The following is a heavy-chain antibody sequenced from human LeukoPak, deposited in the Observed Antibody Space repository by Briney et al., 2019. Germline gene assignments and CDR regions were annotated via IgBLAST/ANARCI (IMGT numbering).Heavy chain of an antibody. V-gene: IGHV3-30*02. CDR3: ARGLVGTTSVYFDY. D-gene: IGHD1-26*01. CDR1: GFTFSSYG. Sequence: GGSLRLSCAASGFTFSSYGMHWVRQAPGKGLEWVAFIRYDGSNKYYADSVKGRFTISRDNSKNTLYLQMNSLRAEDTAVYYCARGLVGTTSVYFDYWGQGTLVTVSS. J-gene: IGHJ4*02. CDR2: IRYDGSNK.